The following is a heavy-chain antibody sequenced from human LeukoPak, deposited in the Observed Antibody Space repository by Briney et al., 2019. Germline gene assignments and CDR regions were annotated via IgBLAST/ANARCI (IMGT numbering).Heavy chain of an antibody. D-gene: IGHD3-10*01. CDR3: ARDQGSGSYWYYYYGMDV. Sequence: SETLSLTCTVSGDSVSSGSYYWSWIRQPPGKGLEWIGYIYYSGSTNYNPSLKSRVTISVDTSKNQFSLKLSSVTAADTAGYYCARDQGSGSYWYYYYGMDVWGKGTTVTVSS. CDR2: IYYSGST. V-gene: IGHV4-61*01. J-gene: IGHJ6*04. CDR1: GDSVSSGSYY.